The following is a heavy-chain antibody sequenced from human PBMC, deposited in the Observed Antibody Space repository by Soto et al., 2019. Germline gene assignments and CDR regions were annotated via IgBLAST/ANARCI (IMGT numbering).Heavy chain of an antibody. Sequence: SATLSLTCTVSGGSINNFYWSWIRQPPGKGLEWIGYIYYSGSTNYNPSLKSRVTISVDTSKNQFSLKLSSVTAADTAVYYCARRIRDCSGGSCYPMPFDYWGLVTLVSVS. CDR2: IYYSGST. J-gene: IGHJ4*02. D-gene: IGHD2-15*01. CDR1: GGSINNFY. V-gene: IGHV4-59*08. CDR3: ARRIRDCSGGSCYPMPFDY.